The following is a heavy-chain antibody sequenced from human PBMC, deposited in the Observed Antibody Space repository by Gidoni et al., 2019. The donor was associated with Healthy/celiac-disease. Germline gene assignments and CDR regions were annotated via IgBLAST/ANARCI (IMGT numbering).Heavy chain of an antibody. CDR1: GFPFSSYA. V-gene: IGHV3-23*01. D-gene: IGHD5-12*01. J-gene: IGHJ4*02. CDR3: ANHNIVATFGFFDY. Sequence: EVQLLESGGGLVQPGGSLRLSCAASGFPFSSYAMSWVRQAPGKGLEWVSAIRGSGGSTYYADSVKGRFTISRDNSKNTLYLQMNSLRAEDTAVYYCANHNIVATFGFFDYWGQGTLVTVSS. CDR2: IRGSGGST.